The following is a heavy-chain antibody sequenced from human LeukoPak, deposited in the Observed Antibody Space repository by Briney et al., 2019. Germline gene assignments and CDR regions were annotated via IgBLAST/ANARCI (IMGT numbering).Heavy chain of an antibody. CDR3: ARDGVVVAATHGDYYYGMDV. V-gene: IGHV3-11*01. CDR1: GFTFSDYY. CDR2: ISSGSTI. J-gene: IGHJ6*02. Sequence: GVSLRLSCAASGFTFSDYYMSWIRQAPGKGLEWVSYISSGSTIYYADSVKGRFTISRDNAKNSLYLQMNSLRAEDTAVYYCARDGVVVAATHGDYYYGMDVWGQGTTVTVSS. D-gene: IGHD2-15*01.